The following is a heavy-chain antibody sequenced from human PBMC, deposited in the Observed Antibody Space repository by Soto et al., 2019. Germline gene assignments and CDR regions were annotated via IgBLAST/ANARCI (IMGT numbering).Heavy chain of an antibody. CDR3: ALRYCSRTSCPPLNKFFYMDV. CDR1: GMYA. CDR2: ISGSGGTT. D-gene: IGHD2-2*01. Sequence: GMYAMSWVRQAPGKGLEWVSGISGSGGTTYYADSVKGRFPISRDNSKRTLDLQMNSLRAEDTAVYYCALRYCSRTSCPPLNKFFYMDVWGKGTTVTVSS. J-gene: IGHJ6*03. V-gene: IGHV3-23*01.